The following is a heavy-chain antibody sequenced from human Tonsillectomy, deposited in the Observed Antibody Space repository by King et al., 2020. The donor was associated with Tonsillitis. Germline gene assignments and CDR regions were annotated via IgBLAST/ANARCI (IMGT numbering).Heavy chain of an antibody. D-gene: IGHD3-3*01. V-gene: IGHV3-23*04. J-gene: IGHJ4*02. Sequence: VQLVESGGGLVQPGGSLRLSCAASGFTFSSYAMSWVRQAPGKGLEWVSAISGSGGSTYYADSLKGRFTITRDNSKNTLYLQMNSLRAEDTAVYYCATMASIRAYYDFWSGYSDFDYWGQGTLVTVSS. CDR2: ISGSGGST. CDR3: ATMASIRAYYDFWSGYSDFDY. CDR1: GFTFSSYA.